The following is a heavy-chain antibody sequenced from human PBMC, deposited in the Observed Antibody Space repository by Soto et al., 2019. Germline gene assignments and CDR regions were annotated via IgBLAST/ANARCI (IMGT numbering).Heavy chain of an antibody. CDR2: IYYSGST. D-gene: IGHD3-3*01. CDR3: ARATQADYDFWSGSTNWFDP. V-gene: IGHV4-31*03. J-gene: IGHJ5*02. CDR1: GGSISSGGYY. Sequence: QVQLQESGPGLVKPSQTLFLTCTVSGGSISSGGYYWSWIRQHPGKGLEWIGYIYYSGSTYYNPSLKSRVTISVDTSKNQFSLKLSSVTAADTAVYYCARATQADYDFWSGSTNWFDPWGQGTLVTVSS.